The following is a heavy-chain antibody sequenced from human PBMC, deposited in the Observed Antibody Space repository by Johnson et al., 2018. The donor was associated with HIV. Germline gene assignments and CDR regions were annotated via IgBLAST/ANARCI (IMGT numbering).Heavy chain of an antibody. Sequence: VQLVESGGGLVQPGGSLRLSCAASGFTVSSNYMSWVRQAPGKGLEWVSVIYSDGITYYADSVKGRFSISRDNSKNTVYLQMRSLRTEDTAVYYCARDGYDPRPQLSDAFDIWGQGTMVSVSS. CDR3: ARDGYDPRPQLSDAFDI. CDR1: GFTVSSNY. CDR2: IYSDGIT. D-gene: IGHD5-12*01. V-gene: IGHV3-66*02. J-gene: IGHJ3*02.